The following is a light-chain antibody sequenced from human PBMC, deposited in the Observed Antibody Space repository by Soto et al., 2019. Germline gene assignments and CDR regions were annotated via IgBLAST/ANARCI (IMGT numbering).Light chain of an antibody. CDR2: AAS. CDR3: QQRNSYPIT. CDR1: QSIGSY. J-gene: IGKJ5*01. V-gene: IGKV1-9*01. Sequence: DIQMTQSPSSLSASVGDRVTITCRASQSIGSYLNWYQHKPGKAPNLLIYAASTLQSGVPSRFSGSGSGTEFTLTISSLQPEDFATYYCQQRNSYPITFGQGTRLEIK.